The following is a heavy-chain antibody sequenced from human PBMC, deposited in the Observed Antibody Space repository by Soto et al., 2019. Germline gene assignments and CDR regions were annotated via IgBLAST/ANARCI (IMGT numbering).Heavy chain of an antibody. CDR3: ARRYSSSLDF. Sequence: QVQLQESGPGLVKPSETLSLTCTVSGGSISSYYWSWIRQPPGKGLEWIGYIFYSGSTNYNPPLKSRVTISVDTSKNQFSLKLSSVTAADTAVYYCARRYSSSLDFWGQGTLVTVSS. CDR1: GGSISSYY. D-gene: IGHD6-13*01. V-gene: IGHV4-59*08. CDR2: IFYSGST. J-gene: IGHJ4*02.